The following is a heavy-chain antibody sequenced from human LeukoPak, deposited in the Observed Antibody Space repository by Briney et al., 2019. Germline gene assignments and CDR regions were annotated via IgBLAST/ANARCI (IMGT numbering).Heavy chain of an antibody. J-gene: IGHJ5*02. V-gene: IGHV4-59*12. CDR2: IYYSGST. CDR3: ARDSGTTGEVKFDP. D-gene: IGHD3-10*01. CDR1: GDSISGSY. Sequence: PSETLSLTCTVSGDSISGSYWNWIRQPPGKGLEWIGYIYYSGSTNYNPSLKSRVTMSIDTSKNQFSLKVSSVTAADTAVYYCARDSGTTGEVKFDPWGQGTLVTVSS.